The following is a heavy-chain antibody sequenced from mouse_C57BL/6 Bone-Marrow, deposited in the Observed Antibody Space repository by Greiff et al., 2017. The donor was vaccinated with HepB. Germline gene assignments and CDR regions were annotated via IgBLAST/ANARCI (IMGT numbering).Heavy chain of an antibody. V-gene: IGHV6-3*01. CDR1: GFTFSNYW. Sequence: EVKVEESGGGLVQPGGSMKLSCVASGFTFSNYWMNWVRQSPEKGLEWVAQIRLKSDNYATHYAESVKGRFTISRDDSKSSVYLQMNNLRAEDTGIYYCTGPNLLLRSDWYFDVWGTGTTVTVSS. CDR2: IRLKSDNYAT. D-gene: IGHD1-1*01. CDR3: TGPNLLLRSDWYFDV. J-gene: IGHJ1*03.